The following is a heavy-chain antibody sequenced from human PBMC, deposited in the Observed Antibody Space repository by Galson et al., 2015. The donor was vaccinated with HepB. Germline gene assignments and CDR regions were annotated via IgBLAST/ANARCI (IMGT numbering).Heavy chain of an antibody. V-gene: IGHV3-21*01. J-gene: IGHJ4*02. CDR1: GFTFSSYS. D-gene: IGHD1-14*01. Sequence: SLRLSCAASGFTFSSYSMNWVRQAPGKGLEWVSSISSSSSYIYYADSVKGRFTISRDNAKNSLYLQMNSLRAEDTAVYYCARGPDRRKYYFDYWGQGTLVTVSS. CDR2: ISSSSSYI. CDR3: ARGPDRRKYYFDY.